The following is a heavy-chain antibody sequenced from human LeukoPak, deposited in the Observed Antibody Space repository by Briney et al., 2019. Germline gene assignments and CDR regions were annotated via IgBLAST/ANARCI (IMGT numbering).Heavy chain of an antibody. Sequence: SETLSLTCAVYGGSFSGYYWSWIRQPPGKGLEWIGEINHSGSTNYNPSLKSRVTISVDTSKNQFSPKLSSVTAADTAVYYCARGPDSSGWYVWGQGTTVTVSS. CDR3: ARGPDSSGWYV. CDR2: INHSGST. V-gene: IGHV4-34*01. D-gene: IGHD6-19*01. J-gene: IGHJ6*02. CDR1: GGSFSGYY.